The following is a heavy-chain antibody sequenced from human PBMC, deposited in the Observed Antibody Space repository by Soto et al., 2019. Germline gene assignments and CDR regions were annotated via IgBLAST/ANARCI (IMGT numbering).Heavy chain of an antibody. CDR1: GDSISDSSYY. Sequence: SETLSLTCSVSGDSISDSSYYWGWIRQPPGKGLEWIGTIYYSGSTYYNPSLKSRVTISVDKSKNQFSLKLNSVTAADTAVYYSARNASMTGWIDYWAQGALVTGS. V-gene: IGHV4-39*01. J-gene: IGHJ4*02. CDR2: IYYSGST. D-gene: IGHD3-9*01. CDR3: ARNASMTGWIDY.